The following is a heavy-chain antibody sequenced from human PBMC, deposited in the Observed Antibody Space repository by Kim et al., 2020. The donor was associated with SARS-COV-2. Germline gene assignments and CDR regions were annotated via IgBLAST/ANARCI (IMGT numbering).Heavy chain of an antibody. Sequence: SETLSLTCTVSGGSISSNSYYWAWIRQPPGQGLEWIASMYYSGSTHYNPSLKSRVTISVDTSKNQFSLKLTSVTAADTALYYCSRGVYDTLSGFWLAFDHWGQGNLVTVSS. J-gene: IGHJ4*02. CDR3: SRGVYDTLSGFWLAFDH. V-gene: IGHV4-39*03. CDR1: GGSISSNSYY. D-gene: IGHD3-9*01. CDR2: MYYSGST.